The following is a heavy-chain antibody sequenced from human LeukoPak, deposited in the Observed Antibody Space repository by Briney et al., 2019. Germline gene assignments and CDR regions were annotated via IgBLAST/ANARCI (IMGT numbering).Heavy chain of an antibody. J-gene: IGHJ4*02. CDR1: GGTFSTYA. CDR3: AKIETLD. Sequence: ASVKVSCKGSGGTFSTYAISWVRQAPGQGLEWMGRIIPILNITNYAQKFQDRVTFITDKSPNTAYMAVDNVTCDDTAVYYSAKIETLDWGRRTVVTVSS. V-gene: IGHV1-69*04. D-gene: IGHD1-1*01. CDR2: IIPILNIT.